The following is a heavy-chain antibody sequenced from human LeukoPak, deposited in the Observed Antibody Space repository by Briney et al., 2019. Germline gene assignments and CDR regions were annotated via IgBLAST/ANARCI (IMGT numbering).Heavy chain of an antibody. Sequence: QPGGSLRLSCAASGFTFSSNAMSWVRQAPGKGLERVSSVSGSGGSTYYADSVKGRFTISRDNSKNTLYLQMNSLRAEDAAVYYCAKDLYVDVRWGSAFDIWGQGTVVTVSS. CDR3: AKDLYVDVRWGSAFDI. V-gene: IGHV3-23*01. D-gene: IGHD2-21*01. J-gene: IGHJ3*02. CDR2: VSGSGGST. CDR1: GFTFSSNA.